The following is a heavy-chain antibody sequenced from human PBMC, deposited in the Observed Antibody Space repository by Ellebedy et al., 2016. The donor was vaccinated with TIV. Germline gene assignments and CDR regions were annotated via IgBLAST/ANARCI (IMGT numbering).Heavy chain of an antibody. J-gene: IGHJ4*02. D-gene: IGHD4-17*01. CDR2: IYYSGST. CDR3: ARAKSDYGDYYYFDY. V-gene: IGHV4-30-4*01. CDR1: GGSISSGDYY. Sequence: SETLSLTCTVSGGSISSGDYYWSWIRQPPGKGLEWIGYIYYSGSTYYNPSLKSRVTISVDTSKNQFSLKLSSVTAADTAVYYCARAKSDYGDYYYFDYWGQGTLVTVSS.